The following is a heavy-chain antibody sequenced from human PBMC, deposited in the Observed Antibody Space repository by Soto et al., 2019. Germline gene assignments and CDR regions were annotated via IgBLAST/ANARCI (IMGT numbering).Heavy chain of an antibody. Sequence: EVQLLESGGGLVQPGGSLRLSCAASGFTFSSHVMSWVRQAPGRGLEWVAAASARNTNTYYADSVKGRFTISRDNSTSTLYLQLDSLRVEDTAVYHCAKDVTSHGPRGYSSSWYGWFDPWGQGPLVVVSS. V-gene: IGHV3-23*01. CDR1: GFTFSSHV. CDR2: ASARNTNT. J-gene: IGHJ5*02. D-gene: IGHD6-13*01. CDR3: AKDVTSHGPRGYSSSWYGWFDP.